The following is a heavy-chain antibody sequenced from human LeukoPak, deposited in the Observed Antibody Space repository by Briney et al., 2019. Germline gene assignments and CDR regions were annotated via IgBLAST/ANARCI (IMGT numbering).Heavy chain of an antibody. J-gene: IGHJ4*02. Sequence: GGSLTLSCEASGFTFSGNWMSWVHQAPGKGLEWVACITPDGSQKLYVDSVKGRFTISRDNTKSSLYLQMNSLGAEDTAMYYCAKLLGTATTYDSWGQGTRVTVSS. V-gene: IGHV3-7*01. CDR2: ITPDGSQK. D-gene: IGHD5-24*01. CDR1: GFTFSGNW. CDR3: AKLLGTATTYDS.